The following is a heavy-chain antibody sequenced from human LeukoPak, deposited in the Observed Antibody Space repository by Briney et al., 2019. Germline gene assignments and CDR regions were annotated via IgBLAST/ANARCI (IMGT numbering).Heavy chain of an antibody. V-gene: IGHV4-59*08. Sequence: SETLSLTCAVSGASISTYYWSWFRQPPGKGLEWIGYIDYSGSTNYNPSLENRVTISVDTSKKQFSLKPSSVNAADPAVDYCAGGGGKWELLDYWGQGTLVTVSS. J-gene: IGHJ4*02. CDR3: AGGGGKWELLDY. D-gene: IGHD1-26*01. CDR1: GASISTYY. CDR2: IDYSGST.